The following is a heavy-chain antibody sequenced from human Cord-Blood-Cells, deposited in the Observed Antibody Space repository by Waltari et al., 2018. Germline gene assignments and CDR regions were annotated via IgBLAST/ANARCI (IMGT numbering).Heavy chain of an antibody. J-gene: IGHJ4*02. CDR1: GFTFRSYA. CDR3: ARYGGYFDY. CDR2: ISYDGSNK. Sequence: QVQLVESGGGVVQPGRPLRLSCAASGFTFRSYAMHWVRQAPGKGLEWVAVISYDGSNKYYADSVKGRFTISRDNSKNTLYLQMNSLRAEDTAVYYCARYGGYFDYWGQGTLVTVSS. V-gene: IGHV3-30*04. D-gene: IGHD3-16*01.